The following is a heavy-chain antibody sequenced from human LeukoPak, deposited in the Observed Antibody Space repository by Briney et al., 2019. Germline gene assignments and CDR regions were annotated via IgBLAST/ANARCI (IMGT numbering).Heavy chain of an antibody. D-gene: IGHD3-22*01. CDR1: GVSISSGGYY. CDR3: ARDGPTRYFYDRKPPRPRYFDY. J-gene: IGHJ4*02. V-gene: IGHV4-31*03. Sequence: PSQTLSLTCTVSGVSISSGGYYWSWIRQHPGKGLEWIGYIYYSGSTYYNPSLKSRVTISVDTSKNQFSLKLSSVTAADTAVYYCARDGPTRYFYDRKPPRPRYFDYWGQGTLVTVSS. CDR2: IYYSGST.